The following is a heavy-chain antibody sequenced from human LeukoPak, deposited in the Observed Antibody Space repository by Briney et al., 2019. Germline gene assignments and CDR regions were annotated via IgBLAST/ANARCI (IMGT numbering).Heavy chain of an antibody. D-gene: IGHD2-2*01. J-gene: IGHJ5*02. Sequence: GASVKVSCKASGYTFTGYYMHWVRQAPGQGLEWMGWINPNSGGTNYAQKFQGRVTMTRDTSISTAYMELSRLRSDDTAVYYCAREGIVVVPAGYNWFDPWGQGTLVTVSS. V-gene: IGHV1-2*02. CDR1: GYTFTGYY. CDR3: AREGIVVVPAGYNWFDP. CDR2: INPNSGGT.